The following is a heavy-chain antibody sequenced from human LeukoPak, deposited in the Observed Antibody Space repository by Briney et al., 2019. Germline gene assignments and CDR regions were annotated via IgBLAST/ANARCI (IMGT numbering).Heavy chain of an antibody. CDR2: INAGNGNT. Sequence: ASVKVSCKASGYTFTSYGISWVRQAPGQGLEWMGWINAGNGNTKYSQKFQDRVTITRDTSASTAYMELSSLRSEDTAVYYCARLGPIGVGATHFDYWGQGTLVTVSS. CDR1: GYTFTSYG. CDR3: ARLGPIGVGATHFDY. D-gene: IGHD1-26*01. J-gene: IGHJ4*02. V-gene: IGHV1-3*01.